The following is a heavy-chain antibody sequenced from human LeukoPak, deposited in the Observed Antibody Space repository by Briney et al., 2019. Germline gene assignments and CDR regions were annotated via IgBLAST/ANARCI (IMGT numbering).Heavy chain of an antibody. Sequence: SETLPLTCTVSGGSISSSSNYWGWIRQPPGKGLEGIGSVYFSGSTYYNPSLKSRVTISLDTSKSHFSLKLRSVTAADTAVYYCARLGSTWSRGGDWFDPWDQGTLVTVSS. V-gene: IGHV4-39*02. CDR3: ARLGSTWSRGGDWFDP. CDR1: GGSISSSSNY. CDR2: VYFSGST. J-gene: IGHJ5*02. D-gene: IGHD6-13*01.